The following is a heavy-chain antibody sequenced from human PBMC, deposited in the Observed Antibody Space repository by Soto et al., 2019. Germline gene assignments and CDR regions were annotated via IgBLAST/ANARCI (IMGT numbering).Heavy chain of an antibody. D-gene: IGHD3-3*01. J-gene: IGHJ6*02. Sequence: GGSLRLSCSFSGFTSDDYDYGVTWVRQAPGKGLEWLGLIAGKTYGGTTRYAASVKGRFTMSRDDSKDVAYLQMRDLGIDDTAIYFCSRDGDYYGLDVWGQGTTVTVSS. CDR2: IAGKTYGGTT. CDR3: SRDGDYYGLDV. CDR1: GFTSDDYDYG. V-gene: IGHV3-49*04.